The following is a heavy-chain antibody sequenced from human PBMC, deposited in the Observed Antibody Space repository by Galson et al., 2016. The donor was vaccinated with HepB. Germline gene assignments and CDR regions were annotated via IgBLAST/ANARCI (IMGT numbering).Heavy chain of an antibody. V-gene: IGHV3-74*01. CDR3: ARDPGSFFDY. CDR1: GFTFGSYW. CDR2: TNNDGTST. Sequence: SLRLSCAASGFTFGSYWMHWVRQAPGKGLEWVSRTNNDGTSTTYADSVKGRFTISRDNTKNTLYLHMDTLRPEDTALYYCARDPGSFFDYWGQGRLVTVAS. J-gene: IGHJ4*02. D-gene: IGHD1-26*01.